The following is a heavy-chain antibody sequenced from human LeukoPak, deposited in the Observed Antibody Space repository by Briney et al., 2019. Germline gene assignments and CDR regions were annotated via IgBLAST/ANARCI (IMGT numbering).Heavy chain of an antibody. CDR3: ARDGTNAFDY. CDR1: GGSFSGYY. V-gene: IGHV4-34*01. CDR2: INHSGST. Sequence: SETLTLTCAVYGGSFSGYYWSWMRQPPGKGLEWIGEINHSGSTNYNPSLKSRVTISVDTSKNQFSLKLSSVTAADTAVYYCARDGTNAFDYWGQGTLVTVSS. J-gene: IGHJ4*02. D-gene: IGHD2-8*01.